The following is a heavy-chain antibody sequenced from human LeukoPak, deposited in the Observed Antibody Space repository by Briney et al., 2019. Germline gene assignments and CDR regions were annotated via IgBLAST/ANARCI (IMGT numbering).Heavy chain of an antibody. CDR3: ARLWTTRYWFDP. D-gene: IGHD3/OR15-3a*01. CDR2: INHSGST. Sequence: SSETLSLTCAVYGGSFSGYYWSWIRQPPGKGLEWIGEINHSGSTNYNPSLKSRVTISLDTSKRQFSLKLSSVTAADTAVYYCARLWTTRYWFDPWGQGTLVTVSS. CDR1: GGSFSGYY. J-gene: IGHJ5*02. V-gene: IGHV4-34*01.